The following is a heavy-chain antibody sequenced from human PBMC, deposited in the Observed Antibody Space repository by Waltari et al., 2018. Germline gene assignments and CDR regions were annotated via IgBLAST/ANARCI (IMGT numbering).Heavy chain of an antibody. CDR3: ARDSNFGSGTPLDH. Sequence: QVQLVQSGAEVKKPGASVKVSCKVSGYTLTDFSMHWVRQAPGKGLEWMGGFDPEDGETIYPQKFQGRVTMTEDTSTDTAYMELSSLRSEDTAVYYCARDSNFGSGTPLDHWGQGALVTVSS. V-gene: IGHV1-24*01. CDR1: GYTLTDFS. J-gene: IGHJ4*02. CDR2: FDPEDGET. D-gene: IGHD3-10*01.